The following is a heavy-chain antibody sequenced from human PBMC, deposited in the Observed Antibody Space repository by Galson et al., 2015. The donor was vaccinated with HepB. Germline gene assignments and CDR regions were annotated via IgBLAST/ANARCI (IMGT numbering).Heavy chain of an antibody. CDR2: FYSGGST. J-gene: IGHJ5*02. CDR3: ARGSYEWANWFDP. D-gene: IGHD1-26*01. CDR1: GFTVSSNY. Sequence: SLRLSCAASGFTVSSNYMNWVRQAPGKGLEWVSVFYSGGSTYYADSVKGRFTISRDNSKNTLYLQMNSLRAEDTAVYYCARGSYEWANWFDPWGQGTLVTVSS. V-gene: IGHV3-66*01.